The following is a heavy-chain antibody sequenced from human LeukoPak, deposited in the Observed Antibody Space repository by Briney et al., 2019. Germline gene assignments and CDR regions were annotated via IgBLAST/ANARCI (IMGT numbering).Heavy chain of an antibody. CDR2: IKQDGSEK. CDR1: GFTFSSYW. Sequence: GGSLRFSCAASGFTFSSYWMSWVRQAPGKGLEWVANIKQDGSEKYYVDSVKGRFTISRDNAKNSLYLQMNSLRAEDTAVYYCARSSGYSADAFDIWGQGTMVTVSS. J-gene: IGHJ3*02. D-gene: IGHD3-22*01. V-gene: IGHV3-7*01. CDR3: ARSSGYSADAFDI.